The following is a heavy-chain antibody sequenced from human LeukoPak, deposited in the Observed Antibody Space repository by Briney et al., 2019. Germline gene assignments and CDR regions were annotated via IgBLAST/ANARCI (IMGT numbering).Heavy chain of an antibody. Sequence: GGSLRLSCAASGVTFSSYAMSWVRQAPGKGLEWVAAISGSGGSTYYADSVKGRFTISRDNSKNTLYLQMNSLRAEDTAVYYCAKLSTSGTTSFDYWGQGTLVTVSS. J-gene: IGHJ4*02. D-gene: IGHD4-17*01. CDR1: GVTFSSYA. V-gene: IGHV3-23*01. CDR3: AKLSTSGTTSFDY. CDR2: ISGSGGST.